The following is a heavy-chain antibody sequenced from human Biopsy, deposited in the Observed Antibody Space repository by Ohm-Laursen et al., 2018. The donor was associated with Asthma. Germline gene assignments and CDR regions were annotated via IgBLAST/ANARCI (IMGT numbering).Heavy chain of an antibody. CDR2: IDPNSGGT. CDR3: ARIKIRIGAGTDRYFDL. J-gene: IGHJ2*01. CDR1: DTPFTDYY. Sequence: ASVKVSARLLDTPFTDYYVHWVRQAPGQGLEWMGRIDPNSGGTNYAQKFLGRVTMTRDTSVNTAFMVLSRLRSDDTAVYYCARIKIRIGAGTDRYFDLWGRGTLVTVSS. V-gene: IGHV1-2*06. D-gene: IGHD3-16*01.